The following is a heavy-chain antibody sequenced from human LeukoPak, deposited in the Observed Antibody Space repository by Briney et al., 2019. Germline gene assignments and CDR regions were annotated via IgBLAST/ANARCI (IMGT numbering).Heavy chain of an antibody. D-gene: IGHD1-26*01. Sequence: ASVKDSCKASGYTFTGYYMHWVRQAPGQGLEWMGWINPNSGGTNYAQKFQGRVTMTRDTSISTAYMELSRLRSDDTAVYYCARDLSVVGATSDDYWGQGTLVTVSS. CDR3: ARDLSVVGATSDDY. CDR1: GYTFTGYY. V-gene: IGHV1-2*02. CDR2: INPNSGGT. J-gene: IGHJ4*02.